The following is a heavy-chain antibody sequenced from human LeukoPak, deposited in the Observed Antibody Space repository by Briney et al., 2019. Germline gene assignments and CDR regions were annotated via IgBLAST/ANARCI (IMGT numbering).Heavy chain of an antibody. J-gene: IGHJ4*02. Sequence: GSLRLSCAASGFTFSSFAVHWVRQAPGKGLEWVAVISYDGSNKYYADSVKGRFTISRDSSKNTLYLQMNSLRTEDTAVYYCVRGAQLIAAGIIDYWGQGTLVTVSS. D-gene: IGHD6-13*01. V-gene: IGHV3-30-3*01. CDR1: GFTFSSFA. CDR2: ISYDGSNK. CDR3: VRGAQLIAAGIIDY.